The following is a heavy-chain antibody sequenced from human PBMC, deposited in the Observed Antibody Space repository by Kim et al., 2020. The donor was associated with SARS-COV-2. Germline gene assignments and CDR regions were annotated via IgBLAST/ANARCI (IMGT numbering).Heavy chain of an antibody. V-gene: IGHV3-66*02. D-gene: IGHD3-3*01. CDR3: ARDRRTDLDEWGMDV. CDR2: IYSGGST. CDR1: GFTVSSNY. J-gene: IGHJ6*02. Sequence: GGSLRLSCAASGFTVSSNYMSWVRQAPGKGLEWVAVIYSGGSTYYADSVKGRFTISKDNSKNTLYLQMNSLRAEDTAVYYCARDRRTDLDEWGMDVWGQGTTVTVSS.